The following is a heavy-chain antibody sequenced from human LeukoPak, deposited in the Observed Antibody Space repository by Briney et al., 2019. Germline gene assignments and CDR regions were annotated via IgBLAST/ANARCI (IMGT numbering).Heavy chain of an antibody. CDR1: GYTFTGYY. J-gene: IGHJ3*02. CDR3: ARRSVWLFLYDSSGRDAFDI. D-gene: IGHD3-22*01. V-gene: IGHV1-2*02. Sequence: ASVKVSCKASGYTFTGYYMHWVRQAPGQGLEWMGWINPNSGDTNYAQKLQGRVTMTTDTSTSTAYMELRSLRSDDTAVYYCARRSVWLFLYDSSGRDAFDIWGQGTMVTVSS. CDR2: INPNSGDT.